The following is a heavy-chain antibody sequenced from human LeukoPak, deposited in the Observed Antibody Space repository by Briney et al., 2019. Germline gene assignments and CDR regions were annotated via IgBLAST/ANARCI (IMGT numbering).Heavy chain of an antibody. V-gene: IGHV3-9*01. CDR1: GFTFDDYA. CDR2: ISWNSGSI. J-gene: IGHJ3*02. D-gene: IGHD3-22*01. CDR3: AKENYYDSSGSRAFDI. Sequence: PGGSLRLSCAASGFTFDDYAMHWVRQAPGKGLEWVSGISWNSGSIGYADSVKGRLTISRDNAKNSLYLQMNSLRAEDTALYYCAKENYYDSSGSRAFDIWGQGTMVTVSS.